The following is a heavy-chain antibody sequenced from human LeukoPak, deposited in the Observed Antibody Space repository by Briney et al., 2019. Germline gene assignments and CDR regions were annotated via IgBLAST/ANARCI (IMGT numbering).Heavy chain of an antibody. V-gene: IGHV4-39*01. J-gene: IGHJ6*03. CDR1: GGSLSSSSYY. CDR2: IYYSGST. CDR3: ASLRHDYYMDV. Sequence: SETLSLTCTVSGGSLSSSSYYWGWIRQPPGKGLEWIGSIYYSGSTYYNPSLKSRVTISVDTSKNQFSLKLSSVTAADTAVYYCASLRHDYYMDVWGKGTTVTVSS.